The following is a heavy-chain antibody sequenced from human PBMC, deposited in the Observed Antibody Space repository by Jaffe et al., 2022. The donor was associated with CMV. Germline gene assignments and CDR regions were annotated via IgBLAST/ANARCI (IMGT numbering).Heavy chain of an antibody. CDR1: GGTFSSSA. CDR3: ARGRNWFDS. Sequence: QVQLVQSGAEVKKPGSSVRVSCKVSGGTFSSSAFTWVRQAPGQGLEWMGGIIPIYVTTNYAQKFQGRVTISADESTATAYMDLHSLRSEDTAVYYCARGRNWFDSWGQGTLVTVSS. J-gene: IGHJ5*01. V-gene: IGHV1-69*01. CDR2: IIPIYVTT.